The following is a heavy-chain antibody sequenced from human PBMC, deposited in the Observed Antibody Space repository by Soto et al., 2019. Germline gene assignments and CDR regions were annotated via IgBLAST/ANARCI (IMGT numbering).Heavy chain of an antibody. J-gene: IGHJ4*02. CDR3: AREGSIAVAVGKLDY. D-gene: IGHD6-19*01. CDR1: GASISSSSHY. Sequence: QLQLQESGPGLVKPSETLSLTCSVSGASISSSSHYWGWIRQPPGKGLEWIGSIYYSGSTYYNPSLKSRVTIAVDTSKTLFSLKLTSATAADTAVYYCAREGSIAVAVGKLDYWGLGTLVTVSS. V-gene: IGHV4-39*02. CDR2: IYYSGST.